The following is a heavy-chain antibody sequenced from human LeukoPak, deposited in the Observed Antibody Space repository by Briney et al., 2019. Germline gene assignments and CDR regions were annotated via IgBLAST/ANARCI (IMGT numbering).Heavy chain of an antibody. CDR2: ISSNGGST. Sequence: GGSLRLSCAASGFTFSSYALHWVRQAPGKGLEYVSAISSNGGSTYYANSVKGRFTISRDNSKNTLYLQMGSLRAEDMAVYYCARDGGYGHGDDAFDIWGQGTMVTASS. CDR1: GFTFSSYA. J-gene: IGHJ3*02. D-gene: IGHD6-25*01. CDR3: ARDGGYGHGDDAFDI. V-gene: IGHV3-64*01.